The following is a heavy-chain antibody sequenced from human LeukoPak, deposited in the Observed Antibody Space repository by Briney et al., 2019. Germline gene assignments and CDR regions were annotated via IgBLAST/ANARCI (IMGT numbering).Heavy chain of an antibody. V-gene: IGHV5-51*01. D-gene: IGHD2-21*02. Sequence: GESLKISCKGSGYSFTNYWIGWVRQMPGKGLEWMGIIYPGDSDTRYSPSFQGQVTISADKSISTAYLQWSSLKASDTAMYYCARQIDCGGDCYQFDYWGQGTLVTVSS. J-gene: IGHJ4*02. CDR2: IYPGDSDT. CDR1: GYSFTNYW. CDR3: ARQIDCGGDCYQFDY.